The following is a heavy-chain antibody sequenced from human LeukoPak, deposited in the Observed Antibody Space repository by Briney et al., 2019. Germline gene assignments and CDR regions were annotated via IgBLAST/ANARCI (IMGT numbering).Heavy chain of an antibody. CDR1: GFTFSSYS. CDR2: ISGSGGST. CDR3: AKDRSQLPWVDY. Sequence: GGSLRLSCAASGFTFSSYSINWVRQAPGKGLEWVSAISGSGGSTYYADSVKGRFTISRDNSKNTLYLQMNSLRAEDTAVYYCAKDRSQLPWVDYWGQGTLVTVSS. D-gene: IGHD2-2*01. J-gene: IGHJ4*02. V-gene: IGHV3-23*01.